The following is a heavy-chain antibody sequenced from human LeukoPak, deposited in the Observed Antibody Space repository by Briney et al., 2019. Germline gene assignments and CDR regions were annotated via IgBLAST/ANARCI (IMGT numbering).Heavy chain of an antibody. Sequence: GGSLRLSCAASGFTFSNYWMSWVRQAPGKGLEWVANIKQDGSEKYYVGSVKGRFTISRDNADNSLYLQMNSLIAEDTAVYYCARLRTFDYWGQGTLVTVSS. CDR3: ARLRTFDY. D-gene: IGHD1-14*01. CDR2: IKQDGSEK. CDR1: GFTFSNYW. V-gene: IGHV3-7*03. J-gene: IGHJ4*02.